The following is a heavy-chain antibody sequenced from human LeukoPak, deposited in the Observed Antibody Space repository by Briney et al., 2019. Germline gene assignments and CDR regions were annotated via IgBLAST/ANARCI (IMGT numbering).Heavy chain of an antibody. V-gene: IGHV4-59*01. Sequence: PSETLSLTCTVSGGSISSYYWSWIRQPPGKGLAWIGYIYYSGSTNYNPSLKSRVTISVDTSKNQFSLKLSSVTAADTAVYYCARTPAEWVAGDYYYMDVWGKGTTVTASS. CDR2: IYYSGST. J-gene: IGHJ6*03. CDR3: ARTPAEWVAGDYYYMDV. CDR1: GGSISSYY. D-gene: IGHD1-14*01.